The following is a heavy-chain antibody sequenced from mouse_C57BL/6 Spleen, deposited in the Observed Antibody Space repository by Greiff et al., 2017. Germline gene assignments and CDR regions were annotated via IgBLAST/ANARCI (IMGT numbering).Heavy chain of an antibody. CDR1: GYSITSGYY. V-gene: IGHV3-6*01. CDR2: ISYDGSN. Sequence: EVQLQESGPGLVKPSPSLSLTCSVTGYSITSGYYWNWIRQFPGNKLEWMGYISYDGSNNYNPSLKNRISITRDTSKNQFFLKLNSVTTEDTATYYCARGWDYYAMDDWGQGTSVTVSS. CDR3: ARGWDYYAMDD. D-gene: IGHD1-1*02. J-gene: IGHJ4*01.